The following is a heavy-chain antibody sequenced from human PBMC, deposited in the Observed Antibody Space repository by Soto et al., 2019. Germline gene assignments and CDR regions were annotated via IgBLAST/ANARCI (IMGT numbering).Heavy chain of an antibody. CDR3: ARGKRETVAGGWYFDL. J-gene: IGHJ2*01. CDR2: ISYDGSNK. CDR1: GFTFSSYA. V-gene: IGHV3-30-3*01. D-gene: IGHD6-19*01. Sequence: WWSLRLCCAASGFTFSSYAMHWVRQAPGKGLEWVAVISYDGSNKYYADSVKGRFTISRDNSKNTPYLQMNSLRAEDTAVYYCARGKRETVAGGWYFDLWGRGTLVTVSS.